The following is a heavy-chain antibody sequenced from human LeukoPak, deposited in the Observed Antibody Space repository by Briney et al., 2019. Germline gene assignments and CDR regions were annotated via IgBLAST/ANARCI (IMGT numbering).Heavy chain of an antibody. J-gene: IGHJ3*02. CDR2: INPNSGGT. Sequence: ASLKVSCKASGYTFTGYYMQWVRQAPGQGLEWMGWINPNSGGTNYAQKFQGRVTMTRDTSISTAYMELSRLRSDDTAVYYCARVPRYSGSYLAYSPYHGAFDIWGQGTMVTVSS. CDR1: GYTFTGYY. V-gene: IGHV1-2*02. D-gene: IGHD1-26*01. CDR3: ARVPRYSGSYLAYSPYHGAFDI.